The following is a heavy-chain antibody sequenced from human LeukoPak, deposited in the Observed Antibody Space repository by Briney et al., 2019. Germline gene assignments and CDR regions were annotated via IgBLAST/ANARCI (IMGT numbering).Heavy chain of an antibody. CDR1: GGSISSYY. CDR3: ARGNGLYYDSSGSFDY. CDR2: IYYSGST. J-gene: IGHJ4*02. D-gene: IGHD3-22*01. Sequence: KPSETLSLTCTVSGGSISSYYWSWIRQPPGKGLEWIGYIYYSGSTNYNPSLKSRVTISVDTSKNQFSLKLSSVTAADTAVYYCARGNGLYYDSSGSFDYWGQGTLVTVSS. V-gene: IGHV4-59*01.